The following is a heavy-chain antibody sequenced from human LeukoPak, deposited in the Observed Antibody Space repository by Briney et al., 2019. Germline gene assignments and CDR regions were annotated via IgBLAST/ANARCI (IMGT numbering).Heavy chain of an antibody. J-gene: IGHJ4*02. CDR2: IWSDRSNE. CDR1: GFTFSSFG. D-gene: IGHD2-15*01. CDR3: ARGCGGGPGCYILDY. V-gene: IGHV3-33*01. Sequence: GGSLRLSCAASGFTFSSFGMHWVRQAPGKGLEWVAIIWSDRSNEVYIESVKGRFTISRDNSKNTLYLHMNSLRGEDTAMYFCARGCGGGPGCYILDYWGQGTLVTVSS.